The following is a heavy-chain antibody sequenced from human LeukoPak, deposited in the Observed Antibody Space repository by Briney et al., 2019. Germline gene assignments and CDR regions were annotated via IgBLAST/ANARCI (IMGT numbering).Heavy chain of an antibody. J-gene: IGHJ4*02. CDR1: RFTFSSYA. V-gene: IGHV3-23*01. CDR3: AKDSSSSWSVKNFDY. D-gene: IGHD6-13*01. CDR2: ISGSGGST. Sequence: HSGGSLRLSCAASRFTFSSYAMSWVRQAPGKWLEWVSAISGSGGSTYYADSVKGRFTISRDNSKNTLYLQMNSLRAEDTAVYYCAKDSSSSWSVKNFDYWGQGTLVTVSS.